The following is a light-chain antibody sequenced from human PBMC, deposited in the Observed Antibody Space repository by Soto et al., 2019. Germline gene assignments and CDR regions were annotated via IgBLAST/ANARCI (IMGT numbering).Light chain of an antibody. Sequence: QSALTQPASVSGSPGQSITISCTGTSSDVGGYNYVSWYQQHPGKAPKLMIYEVSNRPSGVSNRFSGSKSGNTASLIISGLQAEDEADYYCSSYTIPGVFGGGTKLTVL. CDR1: SSDVGGYNY. CDR3: SSYTIPGV. V-gene: IGLV2-14*01. J-gene: IGLJ3*02. CDR2: EVS.